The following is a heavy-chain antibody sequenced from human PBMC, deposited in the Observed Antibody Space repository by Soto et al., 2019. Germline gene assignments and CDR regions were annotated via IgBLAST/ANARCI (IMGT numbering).Heavy chain of an antibody. V-gene: IGHV3-7*03. Sequence: GGSLRLSCAASGFTFSRYWMGWVRQAPGRGLEWVANIQQDGSEKDYVDSVKGRFTMSKDNVKNTLYMQMNSLGAEDKAVYYCARVRNAGYSYSFDYWGQGTLVTVSS. CDR1: GFTFSRYW. CDR2: IQQDGSEK. CDR3: ARVRNAGYSYSFDY. D-gene: IGHD3-9*01. J-gene: IGHJ4*02.